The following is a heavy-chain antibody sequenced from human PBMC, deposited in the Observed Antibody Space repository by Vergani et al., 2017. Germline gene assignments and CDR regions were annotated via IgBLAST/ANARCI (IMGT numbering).Heavy chain of an antibody. D-gene: IGHD3-22*01. J-gene: IGHJ4*02. CDR1: GGSICSGVYY. CDR3: ARMGGYDEGDAFRIGYFDS. V-gene: IGHV4-31*03. CDR2: IYSTGST. Sequence: QVRLQESGPGLVKPSETLSLTCSVSGGSICSGVYYWNWIRQHPGKGLEWIGYIYSTGSTHHNPSLRRRINMSVETSKNQFSLKLNSVTAADTAMYYCARMGGYDEGDAFRIGYFDSWGPGILVTVSS.